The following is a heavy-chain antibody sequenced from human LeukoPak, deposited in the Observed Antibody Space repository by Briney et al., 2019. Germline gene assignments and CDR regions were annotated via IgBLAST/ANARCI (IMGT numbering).Heavy chain of an antibody. D-gene: IGHD2-21*02. Sequence: PSETLSLTCTVSGGSISSSSYYWGWIRQPPGKGLEWIGSIYYSGSTYYNPSLKSRVTISVDTSKNQFSLKLSSVTAADTAVYYCARTYPDCDYWGQGTLLTVSS. CDR1: GGSISSSSYY. CDR2: IYYSGST. J-gene: IGHJ4*02. CDR3: ARTYPDCDY. V-gene: IGHV4-39*01.